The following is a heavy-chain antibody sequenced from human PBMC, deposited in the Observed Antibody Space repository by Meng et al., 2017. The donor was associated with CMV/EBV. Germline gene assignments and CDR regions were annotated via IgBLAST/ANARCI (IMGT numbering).Heavy chain of an antibody. CDR3: ARGEQPGTFFDY. CDR1: GFTFSNYW. Sequence: GESLKISCAASGFTFSNYWMTWVRQAPGKGLEWVAVISYDGSNKYYADSVKGRFTISRDNSKNTLYLQMNSLRAEGTAVYYCARGEQPGTFFDYWGQGTLVTVSS. D-gene: IGHD1-26*01. J-gene: IGHJ4*02. V-gene: IGHV3-30*05. CDR2: ISYDGSNK.